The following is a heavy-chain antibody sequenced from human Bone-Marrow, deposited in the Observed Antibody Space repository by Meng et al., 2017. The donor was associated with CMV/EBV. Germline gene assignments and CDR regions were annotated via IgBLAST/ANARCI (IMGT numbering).Heavy chain of an antibody. CDR3: ARAIVGATSDYFDY. V-gene: IGHV3-53*01. CDR1: GFIFSDYS. D-gene: IGHD1-26*01. CDR2: IYSGGST. J-gene: IGHJ4*02. Sequence: GESLKISCAASGFIFSDYSMNWIRQAPGKGLEWVSVIYSGGSTYYADSVKGRFTISRDNSKNTLYLQMNSLRAEDTAVYYCARAIVGATSDYFDYWGQGTLVTVSS.